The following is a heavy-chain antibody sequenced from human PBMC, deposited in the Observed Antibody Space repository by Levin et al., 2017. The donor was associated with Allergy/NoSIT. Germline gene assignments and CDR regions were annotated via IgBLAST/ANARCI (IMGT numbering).Heavy chain of an antibody. CDR2: ITAAGDT. CDR3: ARQAVIPKVRGLIMSLYYHYMDV. J-gene: IGHJ6*03. Sequence: GGSLRLSCAASGFAFSSYDMHWVRQATGKGLEWVSAITAAGDTYYAGSVKGRFTTSRENAKNSLYLQMNNLRAGDTAVYYCARQAVIPKVRGLIMSLYYHYMDVWGKGTTVTVSS. CDR1: GFAFSSYD. D-gene: IGHD3-10*01. V-gene: IGHV3-13*04.